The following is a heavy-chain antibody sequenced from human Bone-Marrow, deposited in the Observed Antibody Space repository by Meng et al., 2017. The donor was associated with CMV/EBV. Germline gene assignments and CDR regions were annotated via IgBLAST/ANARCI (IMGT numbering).Heavy chain of an antibody. CDR3: ARDGRDCSSTSCYQPVYYYGMDV. Sequence: GSLRLSCAAYGGSFSGYYWSWIRQPPGKGLEWIGEINHSGSTNYNPSLKSRVTISVDTSKNQFSLKLSSVTAADTAVYYCARDGRDCSSTSCYQPVYYYGMDVWGQGTTVTVSS. CDR2: INHSGST. J-gene: IGHJ6*02. V-gene: IGHV4-34*01. CDR1: GGSFSGYY. D-gene: IGHD2-2*01.